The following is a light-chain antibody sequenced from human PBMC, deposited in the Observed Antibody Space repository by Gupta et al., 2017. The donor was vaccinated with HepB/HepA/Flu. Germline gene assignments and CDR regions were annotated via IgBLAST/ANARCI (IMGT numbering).Light chain of an antibody. J-gene: IGKJ1*01. CDR2: GAS. V-gene: IGKV3-15*01. CDR3: QQEDKWPGT. CDR1: QSVSSN. Sequence: EIVMTQSPATLSVSPGERTTLSCRARQSVSSNLDWYQQKPGQGPRLLIYGASTRATGIPARFSGSGCGTEFTLTISNLQAEDFVVYYCQQEDKWPGTFGQGTQVEVK.